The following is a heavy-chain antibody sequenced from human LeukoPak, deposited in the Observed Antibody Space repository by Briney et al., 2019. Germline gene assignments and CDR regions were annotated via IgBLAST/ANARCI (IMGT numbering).Heavy chain of an antibody. CDR1: GFTFSNAW. CDR3: STVPSAREDY. CDR2: IKSKADGETT. V-gene: IGHV3-15*01. J-gene: IGHJ4*02. Sequence: GGSLRLSCAASGFTFSNAWMNWVRQAPGKGLEWIGRIKSKADGETTDYAAPVQGRFIISRDDSQNTLYLQMNSLNNEDSAVYYCSTVPSAREDYWGRGTLVIVSS. D-gene: IGHD2-2*01.